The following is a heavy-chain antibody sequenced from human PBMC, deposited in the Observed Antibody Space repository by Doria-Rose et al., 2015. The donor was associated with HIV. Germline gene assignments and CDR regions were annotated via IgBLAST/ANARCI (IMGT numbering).Heavy chain of an antibody. CDR1: GYTFSAYA. CDR3: ARIHSLSSSSLGH. D-gene: IGHD6-13*01. J-gene: IGHJ4*02. CDR2: LNVGNGDT. V-gene: IGHV1-3*01. Sequence: SCKTSGYTFSAYAIHWVRQAPGQRLEWMGWLNVGNGDTRYSRKFQDRVTITSDTSANTGYMALSSLRSEDTAVYYCARIHSLSSSSLGHWGQGTLVTVSS.